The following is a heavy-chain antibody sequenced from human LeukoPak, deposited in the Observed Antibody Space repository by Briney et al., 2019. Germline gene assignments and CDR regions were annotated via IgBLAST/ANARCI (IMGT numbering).Heavy chain of an antibody. Sequence: SETLSLTCAVSGGSISSGGYSWSWIRQPPGKGLEWIGYIYHSGSTYYNPSLKSRVTISVDTSKNQFSLKLTSVTAADTAVYHCARGVTMIVVVIHDWYFDLWGRGTLVTVSS. CDR1: GGSISSGGYS. J-gene: IGHJ2*01. CDR3: ARGVTMIVVVIHDWYFDL. CDR2: IYHSGST. V-gene: IGHV4-30-2*01. D-gene: IGHD3-22*01.